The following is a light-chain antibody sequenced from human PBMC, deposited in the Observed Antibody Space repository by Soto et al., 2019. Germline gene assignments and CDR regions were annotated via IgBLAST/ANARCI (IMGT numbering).Light chain of an antibody. CDR1: SSDVGSYNR. CDR2: EVS. Sequence: QSVLTQPPSVSGSPGQSVAISCTGTSSDVGSYNRVAWYQQSPGTAPKLMIYEVSNRPSGVPDRFSGSKSGNTASLTISGLQAEDEADYYCSSFTISSTYVFGTGTKLTVL. V-gene: IGLV2-18*02. J-gene: IGLJ1*01. CDR3: SSFTISSTYV.